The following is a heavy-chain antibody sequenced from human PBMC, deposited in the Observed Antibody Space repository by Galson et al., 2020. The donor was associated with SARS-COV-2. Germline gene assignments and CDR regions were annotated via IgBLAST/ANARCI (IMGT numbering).Heavy chain of an antibody. CDR2: ISCGSAYI. Sequence: NSGGSLRLSCAASPFTFSDYSMNWVRHAPGKGLEWVSSISCGSAYIYYADSVKGRFTISRDNAKNSLYLQMNGLRDEDTAVYYCARGRTRDGYANPDYWGQGTLVTVSS. J-gene: IGHJ4*02. CDR1: PFTFSDYS. CDR3: ARGRTRDGYANPDY. D-gene: IGHD2-2*01. V-gene: IGHV3-21*01.